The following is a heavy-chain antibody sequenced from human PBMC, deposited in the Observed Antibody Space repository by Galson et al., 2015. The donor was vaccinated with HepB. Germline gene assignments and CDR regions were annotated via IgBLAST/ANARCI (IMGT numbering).Heavy chain of an antibody. CDR3: ARAVSEYNFGTYFYHMDV. D-gene: IGHD5-18*01. CDR2: ISHDASNK. CDR1: GFTFSSHA. V-gene: IGHV3-30-3*01. Sequence: GFTFSSHAMHWVRQAPGKGLEWLTVISHDASNKFLADSVEGRFTISRDNAKNSVYLQMNSLRDEDTAVYYCARAVSEYNFGTYFYHMDVWGKGTTVTVSS. J-gene: IGHJ6*03.